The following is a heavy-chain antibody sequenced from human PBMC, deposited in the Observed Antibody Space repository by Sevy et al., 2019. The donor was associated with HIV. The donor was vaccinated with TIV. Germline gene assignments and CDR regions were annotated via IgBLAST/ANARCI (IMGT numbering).Heavy chain of an antibody. V-gene: IGHV3-21*01. CDR1: GFIFSNYS. Sequence: GGSLRLSCAASGFIFSNYSMNWVRQAPGKGLEWVSSISGRSSYIYKSDSVEGGFTISRVNAKNSLYLQTNSLKTEETAVNYGARVVRVVRINYFDYWGQGTLVTVSS. J-gene: IGHJ4*02. D-gene: IGHD2-2*01. CDR3: ARVVRVVRINYFDY. CDR2: ISGRSSYI.